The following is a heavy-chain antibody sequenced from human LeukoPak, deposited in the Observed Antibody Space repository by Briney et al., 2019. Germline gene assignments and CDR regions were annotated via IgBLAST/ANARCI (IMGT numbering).Heavy chain of an antibody. D-gene: IGHD6-19*01. CDR3: ARYNGRCSGWYENY. CDR2: IYYSGSGST. V-gene: IGHV4-59*01. J-gene: IGHJ4*02. Sequence: SETLSLTCTVSVGSISNYYWSWVRQPPGKGLEWIGYIYYSGSGSTSYNPSLKSRVTISVDTSQNQLSLNLRSVTAADTAIYYCARYNGRCSGWYENYWGQGTLVTVSS. CDR1: VGSISNYY.